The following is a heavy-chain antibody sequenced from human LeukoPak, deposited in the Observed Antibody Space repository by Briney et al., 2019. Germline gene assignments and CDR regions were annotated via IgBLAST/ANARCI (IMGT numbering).Heavy chain of an antibody. CDR1: GYTFTSYF. V-gene: IGHV1-46*01. CDR3: AREGLI. Sequence: GASVKVSCKASGYTFTSYFMHWVRQAPGQGLEWMGIINPSDDSTSYAQKFQGRVTMTRDMSTSTVYLEPSSLRSEDTAVYYCAREGLIWGQGTVVTVSS. J-gene: IGHJ3*02. CDR2: INPSDDST.